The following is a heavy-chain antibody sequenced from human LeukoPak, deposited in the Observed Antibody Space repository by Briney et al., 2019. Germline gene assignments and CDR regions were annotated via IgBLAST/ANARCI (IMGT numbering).Heavy chain of an antibody. CDR2: INPSGGST. J-gene: IGHJ4*02. CDR3: ARGSYEYYYDSSGYYHFDY. D-gene: IGHD3-22*01. CDR1: GYTFTSYY. Sequence: GASVKVSCKASGYTFTSYYMHWVRQAPGQGLEWMGIINPSGGSTSYAQKFQGRVTMTRDMSTSTVYMELSSLRSEDTAVYYCARGSYEYYYDSSGYYHFDYWGQGTLVTVSS. V-gene: IGHV1-46*01.